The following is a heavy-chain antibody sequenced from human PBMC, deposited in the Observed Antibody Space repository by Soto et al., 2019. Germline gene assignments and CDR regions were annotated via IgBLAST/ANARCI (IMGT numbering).Heavy chain of an antibody. V-gene: IGHV3-30*18. D-gene: IGHD3-10*01. CDR3: AKDQLRGVRGVITYYYGMDV. CDR2: ISYDGSNK. CDR1: GFTFSSYG. J-gene: IGHJ6*02. Sequence: QVQLVESGGGVVQPGRSLRLSCAASGFTFSSYGMHWVRQAPGKGLEWVAVISYDGSNKHYADSVKGRFTISRDNSKNTRYLQMNSLRAEDTAVYYCAKDQLRGVRGVITYYYGMDVWGQGTTVTVSS.